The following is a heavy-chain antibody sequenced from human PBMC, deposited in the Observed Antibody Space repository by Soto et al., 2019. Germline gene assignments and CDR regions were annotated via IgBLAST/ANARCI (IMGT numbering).Heavy chain of an antibody. CDR3: ARIFNFWSGYYVYY. CDR1: GFSLSTSGVA. D-gene: IGHD3-3*01. J-gene: IGHJ4*02. V-gene: IGHV2-5*02. CDR2: IFWDDDK. Sequence: QITLKESGPTLVKPTQTLTLTCTFSGFSLSTSGVAVGWIRQAPRKAPEWLAFIFWDDDKRYSPSLENRLTITKYTSKNQLVLTNTNIEPVDIATYYCARIFNFWSGYYVYYWVRGNLVTVSA.